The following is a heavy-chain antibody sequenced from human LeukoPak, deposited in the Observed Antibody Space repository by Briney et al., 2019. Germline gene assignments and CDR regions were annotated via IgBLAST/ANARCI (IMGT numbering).Heavy chain of an antibody. CDR1: GFTFSSYW. J-gene: IGHJ4*02. D-gene: IGHD6-19*01. CDR2: INHNGNVN. V-gene: IGHV3-7*03. CDR3: ARVGYTSGWYRN. Sequence: GGSLRLSCAASGFTFSSYWMNWARQAPGKGLEWVASINHNGNVNYYVDSVKGRFTISGDNAKNSLYLQMSNLRAEDTAVYYCARVGYTSGWYRNWGQGTLVTVSS.